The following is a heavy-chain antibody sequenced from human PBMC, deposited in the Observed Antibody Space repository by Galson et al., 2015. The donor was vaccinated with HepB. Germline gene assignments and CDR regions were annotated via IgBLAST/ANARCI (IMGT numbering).Heavy chain of an antibody. J-gene: IGHJ2*01. CDR1: GGTFSSYA. CDR3: ARVRADLNGGNSPWYFDL. Sequence: SVKVSCKASGGTFSSYAISWVRQAPGQGLEWMGGIIPIFGIANYAQKFQGRVTITADKSTSTAYMELSSLRSEDTAVYYCARVRADLNGGNSPWYFDLWGRGTLVTVSS. V-gene: IGHV1-69*10. CDR2: IIPIFGIA. D-gene: IGHD4-23*01.